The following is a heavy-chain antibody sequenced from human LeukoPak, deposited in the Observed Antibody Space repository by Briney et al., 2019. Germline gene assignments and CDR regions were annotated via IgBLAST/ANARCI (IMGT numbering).Heavy chain of an antibody. V-gene: IGHV3-30*02. J-gene: IGHJ3*02. Sequence: GGSLRLSCAASGFTFSSYAMSWVRQAPGKGLEWVAFMRYDGSSKFYTDSVKGRFTISRDNSKNTLYLQMNSLRAEDTAVYYCAEDFIYGGWGNAFDIWGQGTMVTVSS. CDR3: AEDFIYGGWGNAFDI. CDR2: MRYDGSSK. D-gene: IGHD3-16*01. CDR1: GFTFSSYA.